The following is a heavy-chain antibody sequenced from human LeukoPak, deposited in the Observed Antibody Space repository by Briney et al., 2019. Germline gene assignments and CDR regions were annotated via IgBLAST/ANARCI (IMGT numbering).Heavy chain of an antibody. CDR1: GFTFSSYG. CDR2: IWYGGSNK. Sequence: PGGSLRLSCAASGFTFSSYGMHWVRQAPGKGLEWVAVIWYGGSNKYYADSVKGRFTISRDNSKNTLYLQMNSLRAEDTAVYYCAKDDCSSTSCNQHLDYWGQGTLVTVSS. D-gene: IGHD2-2*01. V-gene: IGHV3-30*02. J-gene: IGHJ4*02. CDR3: AKDDCSSTSCNQHLDY.